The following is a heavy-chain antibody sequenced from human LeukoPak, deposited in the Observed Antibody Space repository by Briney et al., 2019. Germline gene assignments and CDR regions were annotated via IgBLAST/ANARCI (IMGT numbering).Heavy chain of an antibody. CDR2: INHSGST. Sequence: PSETLSLTCAVYGGSFSDSYWSWIRQPPGKGLEWIGGINHSGSTNFNPSLKSRVTISVDTSKNQFSLKLSSVTAADTAVYYCARGGYTYGYGYWGQGTLVTVSS. CDR3: ARGGYTYGYGY. CDR1: GGSFSDSY. D-gene: IGHD5-18*01. J-gene: IGHJ4*02. V-gene: IGHV4-34*01.